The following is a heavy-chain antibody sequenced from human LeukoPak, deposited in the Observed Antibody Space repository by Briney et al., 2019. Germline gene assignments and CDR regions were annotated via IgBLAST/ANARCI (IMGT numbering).Heavy chain of an antibody. J-gene: IGHJ1*01. Sequence: PGGSLRLSCAASGFTVSSNYMSWVRQAPGKGLEWVSVIYSGGSTYYADSVKGRFTISRDNAKNSLYLQMNSLRAEDTAVYYCARDYGDIPSQHWGQGTLVTVSS. D-gene: IGHD4-17*01. CDR3: ARDYGDIPSQH. V-gene: IGHV3-53*01. CDR2: IYSGGST. CDR1: GFTVSSNY.